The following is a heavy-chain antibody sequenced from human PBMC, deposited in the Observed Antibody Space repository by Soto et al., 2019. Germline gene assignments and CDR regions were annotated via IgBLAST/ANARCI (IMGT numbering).Heavy chain of an antibody. CDR1: GFSFDTYA. CDR3: ARVTPGNNLYYFSGLDV. CDR2: ISYEGSNT. V-gene: IGHV3-30*15. J-gene: IGHJ6*02. D-gene: IGHD1-1*01. Sequence: QVHLLESGGGVVQPGKSLRLSCVASGFSFDTYAIHWVRQAPGKGLQCVALISYEGSNTYYADSVRGRFTISRDNSKNTLYLQMSTLRPEDSGVYYCARVTPGNNLYYFSGLDVWGQGTSVTVSS.